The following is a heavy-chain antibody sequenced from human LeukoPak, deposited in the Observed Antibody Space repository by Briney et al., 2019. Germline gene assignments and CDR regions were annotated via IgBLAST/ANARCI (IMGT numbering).Heavy chain of an antibody. Sequence: SETLSLTCTVSGVSISSYYWSWIRQPAGKGLEWIGRIYTSGSTNYNPSLKSRVTMSVDTSKNQFSLKLSPVTAADTAVYYCARDQVVLWLVPYYYYGMDVWGQGTTVTVSS. D-gene: IGHD6-19*01. CDR3: ARDQVVLWLVPYYYYGMDV. CDR1: GVSISSYY. J-gene: IGHJ6*02. CDR2: IYTSGST. V-gene: IGHV4-4*07.